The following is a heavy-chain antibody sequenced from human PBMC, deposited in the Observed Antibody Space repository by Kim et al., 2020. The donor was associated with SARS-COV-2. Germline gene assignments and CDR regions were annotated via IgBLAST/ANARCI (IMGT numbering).Heavy chain of an antibody. V-gene: IGHV3-23*03. J-gene: IGHJ3*02. CDR1: GFTFSSYA. CDR3: AKDSGSSEGAFDI. Sequence: LSLTCAASGFTFSSYAMSWVRQAPGKGLEWVSAIYSGGISTYYADSVKGRFTISRDNSKNTLYLQMNSLRAEDTAVYYCAKDSGSSEGAFDIWGQGTMVAVSS. CDR2: IYSGGIST. D-gene: IGHD1-26*01.